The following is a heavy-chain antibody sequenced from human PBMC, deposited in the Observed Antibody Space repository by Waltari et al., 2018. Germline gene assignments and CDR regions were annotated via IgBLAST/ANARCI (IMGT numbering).Heavy chain of an antibody. CDR1: GYSFTRYR. D-gene: IGHD3-3*01. CDR3: ARRITICAVATRRYFDY. CDR2: IQPGDSET. V-gene: IGHV5-51*01. J-gene: IGHJ4*02. Sequence: EVQLVQSGAEVKKPGESLKISCKGSGYSFTRYRIGWVRQMPGRGLEWMGIIQPGDSETRDSPSVQGQGTVAVDKSINTVYLQWSSLKASDTAMYYCARRITICAVATRRYFDYWGQGTLVSVSS.